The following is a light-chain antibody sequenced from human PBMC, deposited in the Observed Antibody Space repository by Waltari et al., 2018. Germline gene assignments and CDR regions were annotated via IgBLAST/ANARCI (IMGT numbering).Light chain of an antibody. V-gene: IGKV3-15*01. CDR3: HQYNNRPPWT. CDR1: QSIGGY. J-gene: IGKJ1*01. CDR2: GAS. Sequence: EIVMTQSPATLSVSPGERATLSCRASQSIGGYLAWYQQKPGQAPRLLIYGASTRATGVPARFSGSGSGTKFTLTISSLQSEYFSIYYCHQYNNRPPWTFGQGTQVEVK.